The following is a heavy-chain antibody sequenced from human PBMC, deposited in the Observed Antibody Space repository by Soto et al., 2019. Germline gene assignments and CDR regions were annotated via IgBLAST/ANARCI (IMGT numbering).Heavy chain of an antibody. CDR2: INPSGGST. Sequence: ASVKVSCKASGYTFTTYFIHWVRQAPGQGLEWMGLINPSGGSTSYAQTFRGRVTMTRDTSTSTVYMEMRSLRSEDTAVYYCTRGIATASAWYLDLWGRGTLVTVSS. J-gene: IGHJ2*01. CDR3: TRGIATASAWYLDL. V-gene: IGHV1-46*03. CDR1: GYTFTTYF. D-gene: IGHD2-21*01.